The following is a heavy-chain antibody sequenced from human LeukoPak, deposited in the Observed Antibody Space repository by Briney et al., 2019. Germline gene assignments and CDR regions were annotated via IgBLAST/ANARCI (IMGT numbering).Heavy chain of an antibody. D-gene: IGHD5-18*01. V-gene: IGHV1-69*04. CDR2: IIPILGIA. Sequence: VASVKVSCKASGGTFSSYTISWVRQAPGQGLEWMGRIIPILGIANYAQKFQGRVTINADTSTSTAYMGLSSLRSEDTAVYYCARDREELWSYGTFDYWGQGTLVTVSS. CDR3: ARDREELWSYGTFDY. J-gene: IGHJ4*02. CDR1: GGTFSSYT.